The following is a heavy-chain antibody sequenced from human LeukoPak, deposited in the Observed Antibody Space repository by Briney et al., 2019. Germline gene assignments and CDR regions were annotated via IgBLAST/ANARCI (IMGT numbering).Heavy chain of an antibody. CDR3: ARYRDAGGYFDY. Sequence: SETLSLTCAVYGGSFSGYYWSWIRQPPGKGLEWIGEINHSGSTNHNPSLKSRVTISVDTSKNQFSLKLSSVTAADTAVYYCARYRDAGGYFDYWGQGTLVTVSS. J-gene: IGHJ4*02. CDR2: INHSGST. CDR1: GGSFSGYY. V-gene: IGHV4-34*01. D-gene: IGHD3-10*01.